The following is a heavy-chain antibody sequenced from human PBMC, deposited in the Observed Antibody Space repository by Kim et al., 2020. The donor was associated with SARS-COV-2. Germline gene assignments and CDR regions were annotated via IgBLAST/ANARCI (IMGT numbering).Heavy chain of an antibody. D-gene: IGHD6-19*01. J-gene: IGHJ4*02. V-gene: IGHV4-59*01. Sequence: SNPSLKSRVTISVDTSKNQFSLKLSSVTAADTAVYYCARAEEASSGWFDYWGQGTLVTVSS. CDR3: ARAEEASSGWFDY.